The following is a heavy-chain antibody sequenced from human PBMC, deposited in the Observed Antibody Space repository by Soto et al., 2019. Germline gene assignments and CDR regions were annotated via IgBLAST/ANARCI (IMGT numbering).Heavy chain of an antibody. CDR3: ARGTYYDFWSGYPLDYYYYYMDV. V-gene: IGHV3-48*01. CDR1: GFTFSSYS. Sequence: PGGSLRLSCAAPGFTFSSYSMNWVRQAPGKGLEWVSYISSSSSTIYYADSVKGRFTISRDNAKNSLYLQMNSLRAEDTAVYYCARGTYYDFWSGYPLDYYYYYMDVWGKGTTVTVSS. D-gene: IGHD3-3*01. J-gene: IGHJ6*03. CDR2: ISSSSSTI.